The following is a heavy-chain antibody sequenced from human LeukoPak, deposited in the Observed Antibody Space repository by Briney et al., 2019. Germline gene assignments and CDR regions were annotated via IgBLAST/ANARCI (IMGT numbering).Heavy chain of an antibody. CDR2: ISYDGSNK. Sequence: GGSLRLSCAASGFTFSSYGMHWVGQGPGKGLEWVAVISYDGSNKYYPDSVKGRFTISRDNSKNTLYLQMNSLRAEDTAVYYCAKEDEWFGELTDYYYYGMDVWGQGTTVTVSS. V-gene: IGHV3-30*18. J-gene: IGHJ6*02. D-gene: IGHD3-10*01. CDR3: AKEDEWFGELTDYYYYGMDV. CDR1: GFTFSSYG.